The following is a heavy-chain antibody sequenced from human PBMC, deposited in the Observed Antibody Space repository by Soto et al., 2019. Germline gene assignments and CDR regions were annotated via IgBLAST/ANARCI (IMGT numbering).Heavy chain of an antibody. V-gene: IGHV4-30-4*01. CDR3: ARGRMVRGVIISSPRYNWFDP. J-gene: IGHJ5*02. CDR2: IYYSGST. Sequence: SETLSLTSPVSGGSISSGDYYWSWIRQPPGKGLEWIGYIYYSGSTYYNPSLKSRVTISVDTSKNQFSLKLSSVTAADTAVYYCARGRMVRGVIISSPRYNWFDPWGQGTLVTVSS. CDR1: GGSISSGDYY. D-gene: IGHD3-10*01.